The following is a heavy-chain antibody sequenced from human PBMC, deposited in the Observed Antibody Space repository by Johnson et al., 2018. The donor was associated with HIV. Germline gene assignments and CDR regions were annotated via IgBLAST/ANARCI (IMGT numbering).Heavy chain of an antibody. Sequence: VQLVESGGGVVQPGGSLRLSCAASGFTFSNAWMSWVRQAPGKGLEWVSAISGSGGSTYYADSVKGRFTISRDNSKNTLYLQMNSLRAEDTALYFCAREGRGEQLVDQGDAFDIWGQGTMVTVSS. J-gene: IGHJ3*02. CDR1: GFTFSNAW. CDR2: ISGSGGST. D-gene: IGHD6-6*01. CDR3: AREGRGEQLVDQGDAFDI. V-gene: IGHV3-23*04.